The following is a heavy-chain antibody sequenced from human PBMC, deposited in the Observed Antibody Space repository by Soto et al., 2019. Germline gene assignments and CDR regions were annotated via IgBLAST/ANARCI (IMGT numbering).Heavy chain of an antibody. CDR3: ARTSPVAGGFDY. CDR2: IYYST. D-gene: IGHD6-19*01. J-gene: IGHJ4*02. V-gene: IGHV4-59*01. Sequence: QVQLQESGPGLVKPSETLSLTCTVSGGSISGYYWSWIRQPPGKGLEWIGYIYYSTNYNPSLKSRVTISIAAAKNHLSPKLTSVTAADTAVYCCARTSPVAGGFDYWGQGTLVTVSS. CDR1: GGSISGYY.